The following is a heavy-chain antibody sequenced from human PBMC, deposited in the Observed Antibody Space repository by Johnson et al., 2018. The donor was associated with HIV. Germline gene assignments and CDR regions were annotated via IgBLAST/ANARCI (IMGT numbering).Heavy chain of an antibody. CDR2: IWYDGSNK. J-gene: IGHJ3*02. D-gene: IGHD6-13*01. Sequence: QVLLVESGGGVVQPGRSLRLSCAASGFTFSRYGMHWVRQAPGKGLEWVAVIWYDGSNKYYADSVKGRFTISRDNSKNTMYLQMNSLRAEDTAVYYCARDRRGHLSWSSDAFDIWGQGTMVTVSS. CDR3: ARDRRGHLSWSSDAFDI. V-gene: IGHV3-33*01. CDR1: GFTFSRYG.